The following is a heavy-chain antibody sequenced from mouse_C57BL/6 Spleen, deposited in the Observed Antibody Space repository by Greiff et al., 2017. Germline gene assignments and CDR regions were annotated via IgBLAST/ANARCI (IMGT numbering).Heavy chain of an antibody. Sequence: QVQLQQSGAELARPGASVKLSCKASGYTFTSSGISWVKQRTGQGLEWIGEIYPRSGNTYYNEKFKGKATLTADKSSSTAYMELRSLTSEGSAVYFCAREDYYGSTLYAMDYWGQGTSVTVAS. CDR3: AREDYYGSTLYAMDY. J-gene: IGHJ4*01. D-gene: IGHD1-1*01. CDR1: GYTFTSSG. CDR2: IYPRSGNT. V-gene: IGHV1-81*01.